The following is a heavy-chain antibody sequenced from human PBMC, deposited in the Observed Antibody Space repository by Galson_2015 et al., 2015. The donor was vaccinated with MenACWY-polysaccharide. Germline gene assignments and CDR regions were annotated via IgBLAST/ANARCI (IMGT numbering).Heavy chain of an antibody. Sequence: LRLSCAASGFIFNTYGMAWARQAPGKGLEWVSAISGSASGGTTYYAASVKGRFTISKDNSKSTLYLQMNSLRVEDTAVYYCAREDFCSGGTCYFYDYWGQGTLVTVSS. CDR3: AREDFCSGGTCYFYDY. D-gene: IGHD2-15*01. CDR2: ISGSASGGTT. J-gene: IGHJ4*02. V-gene: IGHV3-23*01. CDR1: GFIFNTYG.